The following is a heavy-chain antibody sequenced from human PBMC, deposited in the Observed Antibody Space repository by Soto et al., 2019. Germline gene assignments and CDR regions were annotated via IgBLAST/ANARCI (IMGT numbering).Heavy chain of an antibody. J-gene: IGHJ5*02. CDR3: ARSQDSSGYWNNYFDP. Sequence: QVQLVQSGAEVKKPGSSVKVSCKASGGTFSTYTITWVRQAPGQGLEWMGGIIPIFGTANYPQKFQGRITITADESTSTAYIELSSMRSEDTAVYYCARSQDSSGYWNNYFDPWGQGTLVTVSA. CDR2: IIPIFGTA. V-gene: IGHV1-69*01. D-gene: IGHD3-22*01. CDR1: GGTFSTYT.